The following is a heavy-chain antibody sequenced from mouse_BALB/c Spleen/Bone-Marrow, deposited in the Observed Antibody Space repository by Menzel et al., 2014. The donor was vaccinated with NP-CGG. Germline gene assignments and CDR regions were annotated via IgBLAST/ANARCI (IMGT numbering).Heavy chain of an antibody. Sequence: VQGVESGPGLVAPSQSLSITCTVSGFSLTSYGVHWVRQPPGKGLEWLGVIWAGGSTNYNSALMSRLSISKDNSKSQVFLKMNSLQTDDTAMYYCARVLEGFAYWGQGTLVTVSA. CDR1: GFSLTSYG. CDR2: IWAGGST. J-gene: IGHJ3*01. CDR3: ARVLEGFAY. V-gene: IGHV2-9*02.